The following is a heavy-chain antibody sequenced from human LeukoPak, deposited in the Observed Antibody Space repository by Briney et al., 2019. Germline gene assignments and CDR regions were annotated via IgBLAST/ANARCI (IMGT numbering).Heavy chain of an antibody. CDR3: ARAEKVEYYDILTGYHYYYYYMDV. D-gene: IGHD3-9*01. J-gene: IGHJ6*03. Sequence: PGGSLRLSCAASGFTFSSYWMSWVRQAPGKGLEWVANIKQDGSEKYYVDSVEGRFTISRDNAKNSLYLQMNSLRAEDTAVYYCARAEKVEYYDILTGYHYYYYYMDVWGKGTTVTVSS. V-gene: IGHV3-7*01. CDR1: GFTFSSYW. CDR2: IKQDGSEK.